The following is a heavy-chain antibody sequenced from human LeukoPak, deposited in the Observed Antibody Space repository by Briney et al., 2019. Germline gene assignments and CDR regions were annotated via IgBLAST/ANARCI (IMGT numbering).Heavy chain of an antibody. CDR2: ISSSSSYI. Sequence: GGSLRLSCAASGFTFSDYYMSWIRQAPGKGLEWVSSISSSSSYIYYADSVKGRFTISRDNAKNSLYLQMNSLRAEDTAVYYCALSHNVGYYYDSSGYPVTWGQGTLVTVSS. D-gene: IGHD3-22*01. J-gene: IGHJ5*02. V-gene: IGHV3-11*06. CDR3: ALSHNVGYYYDSSGYPVT. CDR1: GFTFSDYY.